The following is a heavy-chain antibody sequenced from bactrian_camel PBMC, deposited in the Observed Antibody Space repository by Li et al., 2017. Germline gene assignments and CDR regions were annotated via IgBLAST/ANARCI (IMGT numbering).Heavy chain of an antibody. CDR2: LFIGGRTT. V-gene: IGHV3S40*01. CDR1: GFSISD. CDR3: AAGCVEFRSGY. Sequence: VQLVESGGGLVQPGGSLRLSCAASGFSISDISWVKQAPGKGLEWVSALFIGGRTTYYSDSVKGRFTISQDNARDGAKNTLYLQMYSLKTEDTAVYYCAAGCVEFRSGYWGQGTQVTVS. D-gene: IGHD3*01. J-gene: IGHJ4*01.